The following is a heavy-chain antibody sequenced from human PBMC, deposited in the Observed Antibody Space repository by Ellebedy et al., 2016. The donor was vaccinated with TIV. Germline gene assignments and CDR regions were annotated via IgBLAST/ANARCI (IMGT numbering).Heavy chain of an antibody. CDR2: ISDSGGAR. Sequence: PGGSLRLSCAASGFTFSDYAFNWVRQAPGKGLEWLSYISDSGGARYASESVKGRFTISRDDDQNYLYLQMFGLRDEDTAVYFCARSRFQAHDHDYWGQGTLVTVSS. J-gene: IGHJ4*02. CDR1: GFTFSDYA. CDR3: ARSRFQAHDHDY. V-gene: IGHV3-48*02. D-gene: IGHD3-16*01.